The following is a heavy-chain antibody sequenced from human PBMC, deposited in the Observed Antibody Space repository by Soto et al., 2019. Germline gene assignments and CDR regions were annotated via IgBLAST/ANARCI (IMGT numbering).Heavy chain of an antibody. D-gene: IGHD2-21*02. V-gene: IGHV4-61*01. CDR3: AVTYYYYYYGVDV. J-gene: IGHJ6*02. Sequence: SETLSLTSTVSGGNVRSGSYYWSWIRQPPGKGLEWIGYIYYSGSTNYNPSLKSRVTISVDTSKNQFSLKLSSVTAADTAVYYCAVTYYYYYYGVDVWGQGTTVTVSS. CDR1: GGNVRSGSYY. CDR2: IYYSGST.